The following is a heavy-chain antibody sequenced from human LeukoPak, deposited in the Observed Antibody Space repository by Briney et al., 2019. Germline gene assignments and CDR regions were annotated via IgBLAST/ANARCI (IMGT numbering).Heavy chain of an antibody. CDR3: ARNLGYGYVDY. Sequence: PSQTLSLTCTVSGGSISSYYWSWIRQPPGKGLEWIGYISYSGSTSYNPSLRSRVTMSLDTSEDQFSLRLSSVTAADTAVYYCARNLGYGYVDYWGQGTLVTVSS. J-gene: IGHJ4*02. V-gene: IGHV4-59*01. D-gene: IGHD5-18*01. CDR2: ISYSGST. CDR1: GGSISSYY.